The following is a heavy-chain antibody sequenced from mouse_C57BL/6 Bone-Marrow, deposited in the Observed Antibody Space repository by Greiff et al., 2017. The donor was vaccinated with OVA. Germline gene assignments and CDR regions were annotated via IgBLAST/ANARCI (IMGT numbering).Heavy chain of an antibody. CDR2: IYPRDGST. CDR1: GYTFTSYD. CDR3: ARGGFYDGYVGDY. D-gene: IGHD2-3*01. V-gene: IGHV1-85*01. J-gene: IGHJ4*01. Sequence: VQLQQSGPELVKPGASVKLSCKASGYTFTSYDINWVKQRPGQGLEWIGWIYPRDGSTKYNEKFKGKATLTVDTSSSTAYMERHSLTSEDSAVYFCARGGFYDGYVGDYWGQGTSVTVSS.